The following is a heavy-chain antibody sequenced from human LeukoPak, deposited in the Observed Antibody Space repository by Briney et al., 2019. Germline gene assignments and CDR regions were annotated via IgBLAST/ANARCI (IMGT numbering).Heavy chain of an antibody. Sequence: QAGGSLRLSCAASGFTFSSYEMNWVRQAPGKGLEWVSYISSSGSTIYYADSVKGRFTISRDNAKNSLYLQMNSLRDEDTAVYFCVRDWSNSSGYYLCRMDVWGKGTTVIVSS. J-gene: IGHJ6*04. V-gene: IGHV3-48*03. CDR1: GFTFSSYE. D-gene: IGHD3-22*01. CDR2: ISSSGSTI. CDR3: VRDWSNSSGYYLCRMDV.